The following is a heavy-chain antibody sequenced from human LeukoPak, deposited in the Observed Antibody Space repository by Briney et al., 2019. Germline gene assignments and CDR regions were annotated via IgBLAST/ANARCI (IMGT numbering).Heavy chain of an antibody. D-gene: IGHD2-8*01. J-gene: IGHJ4*02. Sequence: ASVNVSCKASGYTFTNYYMHWVRQAPGQGLEWMGWINPSSGGTNFAQKFQGRITMTRDTSISAAYMELRSLRSDDTAVYYCARHVSSSNEDYWGQGTLVTVSS. CDR1: GYTFTNYY. V-gene: IGHV1-2*02. CDR2: INPSSGGT. CDR3: ARHVSSSNEDY.